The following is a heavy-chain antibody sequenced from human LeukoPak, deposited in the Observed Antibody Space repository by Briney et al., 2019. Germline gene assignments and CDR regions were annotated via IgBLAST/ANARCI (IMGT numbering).Heavy chain of an antibody. Sequence: SETLSLTCTVSGYSISSGYYWGWIRQPPGKGLEWIGSIYHSGSTYYNPSLKSRVTISVDTSKNQFSLKLSSVTAADTAVYYCAKASGFLRGYYFDYWGQGTLVTVSS. V-gene: IGHV4-38-2*02. CDR3: AKASGFLRGYYFDY. D-gene: IGHD3-10*01. CDR2: IYHSGST. CDR1: GYSISSGYY. J-gene: IGHJ4*02.